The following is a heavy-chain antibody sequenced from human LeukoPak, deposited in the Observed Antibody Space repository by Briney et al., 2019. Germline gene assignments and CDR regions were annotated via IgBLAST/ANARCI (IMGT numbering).Heavy chain of an antibody. J-gene: IGHJ4*02. Sequence: ASVKVSCKASGYTFPSYDINWVRQATAQGLEWMGWMNPNSGNTGYAQKFQGRIIVSRNTSISTAHMELSSLTSEDTAIYYCARIAAAGNRRLNYWGQGTLVTVAS. V-gene: IGHV1-8*01. CDR2: MNPNSGNT. CDR1: GYTFPSYD. CDR3: ARIAAAGNRRLNY. D-gene: IGHD6-13*01.